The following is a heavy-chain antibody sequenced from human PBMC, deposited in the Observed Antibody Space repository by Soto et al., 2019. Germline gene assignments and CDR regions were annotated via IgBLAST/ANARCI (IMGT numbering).Heavy chain of an antibody. CDR3: AKVGYDFWSCYYTAGMDV. CDR2: ISGSGGST. J-gene: IGHJ6*02. Sequence: EVQLLESGGGLVQPGGSLRLSCAASGFTFSSYAMSWVRQAPGKGLEWVSAISGSGGSTYYADSVKGRFTISRDNSKNARYLQMNSLRAEDTAVYYCAKVGYDFWSCYYTAGMDVWGQGTTVTVSS. D-gene: IGHD3-3*01. V-gene: IGHV3-23*01. CDR1: GFTFSSYA.